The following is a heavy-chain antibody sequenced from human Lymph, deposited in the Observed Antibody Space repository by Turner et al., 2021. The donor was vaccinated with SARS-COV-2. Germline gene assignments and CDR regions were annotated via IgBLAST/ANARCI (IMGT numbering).Heavy chain of an antibody. CDR3: ARDIPTTADYFDY. D-gene: IGHD1-26*01. CDR2: ISSSSSYI. CDR1: GITFSTYS. Sequence: EVPLVESGGGLVKPGGSLRLSCAASGITFSTYSTNWVRQAPGKGLEWISAISSSSSYIYYADSVKGRFTIARDDAKNSLYLQMNSLRAEDTAVYYCARDIPTTADYFDYWCQGTLVTVSS. J-gene: IGHJ4*02. V-gene: IGHV3-21*01.